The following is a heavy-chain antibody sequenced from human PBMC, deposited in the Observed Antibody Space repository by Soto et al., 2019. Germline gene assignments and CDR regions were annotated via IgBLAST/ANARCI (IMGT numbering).Heavy chain of an antibody. CDR3: ARGHFGYSGYDPFDY. CDR1: GGSISSGGYY. Sequence: SETLSLTCTVSGGSISSGGYYWSWIRQHPGKGLEWIGYIYYSGSTYYNPSLKSRVTISVDTSKNQFSLKLSSVTATDTAVYYCARGHFGYSGYDPFDYWGQGTLVTVSS. D-gene: IGHD5-12*01. J-gene: IGHJ4*02. CDR2: IYYSGST. V-gene: IGHV4-31*03.